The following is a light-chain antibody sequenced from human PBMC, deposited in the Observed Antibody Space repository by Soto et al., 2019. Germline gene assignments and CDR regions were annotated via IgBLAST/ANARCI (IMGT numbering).Light chain of an antibody. V-gene: IGLV3-21*04. J-gene: IGLJ2*01. Sequence: SYELTQPPSVSVAPGKTARITCGGNNIGSKSVHWYQQKPGQAPVLVIYYDSDRPSGIHERFSGSNSGNTATLTISRVEAGDEADYYCQVWDRSRDHVVFGGGTKLTVL. CDR2: YDS. CDR3: QVWDRSRDHVV. CDR1: NIGSKS.